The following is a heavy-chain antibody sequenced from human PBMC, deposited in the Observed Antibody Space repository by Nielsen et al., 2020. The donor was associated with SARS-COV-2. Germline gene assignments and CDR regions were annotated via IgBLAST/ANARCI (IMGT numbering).Heavy chain of an antibody. D-gene: IGHD3-9*01. Sequence: ESLKISCAPSGFTFSGYWMPWVRPAPGKGRKWGSRINSDGSRTAYADSVKGRVTISRDNSKRTLYLQLNSLRPEDTAVYFCGRGDILTGYIDYWGQGTLVTVSS. V-gene: IGHV3-74*01. J-gene: IGHJ4*02. CDR1: GFTFSGYW. CDR2: INSDGSRT. CDR3: GRGDILTGYIDY.